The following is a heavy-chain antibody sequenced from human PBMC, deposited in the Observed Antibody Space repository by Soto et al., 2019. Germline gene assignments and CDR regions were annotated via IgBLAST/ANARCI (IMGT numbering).Heavy chain of an antibody. CDR3: ARDFAYFDS. J-gene: IGHJ4*02. CDR2: VYHTGRT. Sequence: SETLSLTXTVSGDSVTSGDYYWSWIRQPPGKGLEWIGYVYHTGRTSYNPSLKSRVSISMDTSKNQFSLNLDSVTAADTAVYFCARDFAYFDSWGQGTLVTVSS. D-gene: IGHD3-3*01. V-gene: IGHV4-61*08. CDR1: GDSVTSGDYY.